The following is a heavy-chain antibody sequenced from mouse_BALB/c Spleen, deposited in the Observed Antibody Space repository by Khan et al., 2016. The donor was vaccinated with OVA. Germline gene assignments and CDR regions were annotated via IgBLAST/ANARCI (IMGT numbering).Heavy chain of an antibody. CDR2: INPSTGYT. CDR3: ARDGAYYRNDCWFAY. D-gene: IGHD2-14*01. Sequence: QVQLQQSGAELARPGASVKMSCKASGYTFTSYTIHWIKQRPGQGLEWIGYINPSTGYTNYNQKFKDKATLTADKSSTTAYMQLSSLTSDDSAVDYCARDGAYYRNDCWFAYWGQGTRVTVSA. CDR1: GYTFTSYT. V-gene: IGHV1-4*01. J-gene: IGHJ3*01.